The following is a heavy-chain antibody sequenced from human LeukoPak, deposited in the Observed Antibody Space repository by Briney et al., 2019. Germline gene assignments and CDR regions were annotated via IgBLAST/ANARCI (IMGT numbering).Heavy chain of an antibody. CDR2: IYYSGST. Sequence: PSETLSLTCTVSGGSISSSSYYWGWIRQPPGKGLEWIGSIYYSGSTYYNPSLKSRVTISVDTSKNQFSLKLSSVTAADTAVYYCARDRGTGVTTIFDYWGQGTLVTVSS. J-gene: IGHJ4*02. V-gene: IGHV4-39*07. CDR3: ARDRGTGVTTIFDY. CDR1: GGSISSSSYY. D-gene: IGHD4-17*01.